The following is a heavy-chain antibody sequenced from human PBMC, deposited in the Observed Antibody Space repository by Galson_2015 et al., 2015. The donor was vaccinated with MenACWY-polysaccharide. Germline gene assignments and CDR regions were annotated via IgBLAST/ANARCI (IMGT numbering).Heavy chain of an antibody. Sequence: CAISGDSVSSNSAAWNWIRQSPSRGLEWLGRTYYRSKWYNDYAVSVKSRITINPDTSKNQFSLQLNSVTPEDTAVYYCARGPLRLHYYGMDVWGQGTTVTVSS. V-gene: IGHV6-1*01. CDR2: TYYRSKWYN. CDR1: GDSVSSNSAA. J-gene: IGHJ6*02. D-gene: IGHD5-12*01. CDR3: ARGPLRLHYYGMDV.